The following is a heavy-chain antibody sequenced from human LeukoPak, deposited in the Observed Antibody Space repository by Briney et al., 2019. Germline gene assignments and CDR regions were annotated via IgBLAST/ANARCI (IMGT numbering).Heavy chain of an antibody. CDR2: IYYSGST. V-gene: IGHV4-31*03. D-gene: IGHD5-24*01. Sequence: PSETLSLTCTVSGGSISSSGYYWSWIRQPPGKGLEWIGYIYYSGSTYYNPSLKSRVTISVDTSKNQFSLKLSSVTAADTAVYYCARVGRWLQLFDYWGQGTLVTVSS. CDR3: ARVGRWLQLFDY. J-gene: IGHJ4*02. CDR1: GGSISSSGYY.